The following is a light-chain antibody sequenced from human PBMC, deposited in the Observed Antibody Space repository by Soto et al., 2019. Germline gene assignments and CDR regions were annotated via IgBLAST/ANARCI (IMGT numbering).Light chain of an antibody. V-gene: IGLV2-14*03. CDR3: ASYTSGTSWV. CDR1: RSDVGGYTY. CDR2: DGT. Sequence: QSALTQPASVSGSPGQSITISCTGTRSDVGGYTYVSWYQHHPGKAPKLMIYDGTSRPSGVSNRFSGSKSGNTASLTSSGLQAEDEADYSCASYTSGTSWVFGGGTKLTVL. J-gene: IGLJ3*02.